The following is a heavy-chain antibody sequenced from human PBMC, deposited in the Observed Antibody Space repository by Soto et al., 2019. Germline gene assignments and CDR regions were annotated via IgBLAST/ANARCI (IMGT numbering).Heavy chain of an antibody. CDR2: IHSDGSST. Sequence: AGGSLRLSCAASGFTFSRHWMHWVRQAPGKGLVWVSRIHSDGSSTSYADSVKGRLTISRDNAKNTVYLQMNSLRAEDTAVYYCTRGGIYGSSSNDAHDIWGLGTMVTVSS. J-gene: IGHJ3*02. D-gene: IGHD6-6*01. CDR3: TRGGIYGSSSNDAHDI. CDR1: GFTFSRHW. V-gene: IGHV3-74*01.